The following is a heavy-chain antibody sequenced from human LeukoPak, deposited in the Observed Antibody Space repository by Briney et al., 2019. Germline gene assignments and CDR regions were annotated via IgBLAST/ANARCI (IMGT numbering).Heavy chain of an antibody. CDR3: AGVIKSEWVVVAASDY. CDR2: IIPIFGIA. Sequence: GASVKVSCKASGGTFSSYAISWVRQAPGQGLEWMGRIIPIFGIANYAQKFQGRVTMTRNPSISTAYMELSSLRSEDTAVYYCAGVIKSEWVVVAASDYWGQGTLVTVSS. D-gene: IGHD2-15*01. V-gene: IGHV1-69*04. J-gene: IGHJ4*02. CDR1: GGTFSSYA.